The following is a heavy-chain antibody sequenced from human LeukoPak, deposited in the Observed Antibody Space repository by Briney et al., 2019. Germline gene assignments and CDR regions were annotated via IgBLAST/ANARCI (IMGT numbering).Heavy chain of an antibody. CDR1: GGSISSGGYY. Sequence: SETLSLACTVSGGSISSGGYYWSWIRQHPGRGREGSGYIYYSGSTYYNPSLKSRVTISVDTSKNQFSLKLSSVTAADTAVYYCAREGCSSTSCYGSSRRGYYYYMDVWGKGTTVTVSS. J-gene: IGHJ6*03. CDR2: IYYSGST. V-gene: IGHV4-31*03. D-gene: IGHD2-2*01. CDR3: AREGCSSTSCYGSSRRGYYYYMDV.